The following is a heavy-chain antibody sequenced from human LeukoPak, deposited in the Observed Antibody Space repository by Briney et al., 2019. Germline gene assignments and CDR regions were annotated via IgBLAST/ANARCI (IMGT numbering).Heavy chain of an antibody. CDR2: INPSGGST. V-gene: IGHV1-46*01. D-gene: IGHD2-2*01. CDR3: ARWTAQDQTSDHTRGFDY. CDR1: GYTFTSYY. J-gene: IGHJ4*02. Sequence: ASVTVSCKASGYTFTSYYMHWVRQAPGQGLEWMGIINPSGGSTSYAQKFQGRVTMTRDTSTSTVYMELSSLRSEDTAVYYCARWTAQDQTSDHTRGFDYWGQGTLVTVSS.